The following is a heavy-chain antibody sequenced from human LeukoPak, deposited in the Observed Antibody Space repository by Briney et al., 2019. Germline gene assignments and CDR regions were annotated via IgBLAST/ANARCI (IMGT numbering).Heavy chain of an antibody. CDR1: GFTFTNYA. D-gene: IGHD6-13*01. CDR2: ISVDGSNK. J-gene: IGHJ4*02. V-gene: IGHV3-30-3*01. Sequence: PGRSLRLSCAASGFTFTNYAMHWVRQAPGKGLEWVAVISVDGSNKFYAGSVRGRCTIPRDNSKNTMSLQMDSLRGEDTAVYYCARDPRTSSTSRNYFESWGQGTLVTVSS. CDR3: ARDPRTSSTSRNYFES.